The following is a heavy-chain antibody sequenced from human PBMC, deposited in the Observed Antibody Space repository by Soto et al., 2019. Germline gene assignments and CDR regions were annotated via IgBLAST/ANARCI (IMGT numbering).Heavy chain of an antibody. CDR1: GGTFSSYA. CDR3: ARGDLVTKNYYYYYGMDV. CDR2: IIPIFGTA. J-gene: IGHJ6*02. Sequence: QVQLVQSGAEVKKPGSSVKVSCKASGGTFSSYAISWVRQAPGQGLEWMGGIIPIFGTANYAQKFQGRVTITADESTSTAYMELSSLRSEDTAVYYCARGDLVTKNYYYYYGMDVWGQGTTVTVSS. V-gene: IGHV1-69*12.